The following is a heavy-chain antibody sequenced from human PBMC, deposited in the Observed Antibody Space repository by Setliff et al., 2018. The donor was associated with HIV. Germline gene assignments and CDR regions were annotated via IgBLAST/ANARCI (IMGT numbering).Heavy chain of an antibody. CDR1: GYSFTTYG. CDR2: ISVYNGQT. J-gene: IGHJ2*01. V-gene: IGHV1-18*01. CDR3: ARGHHFYWYFDL. Sequence: ASVKVSCKASGYSFTTYGISWVRQAPGQGLEWVGWISVYNGQTLYAQKVQDRITVAMDIPKDTAYLELRGLTPDDTAVYYCARGHHFYWYFDLWCPGTLVTVSS.